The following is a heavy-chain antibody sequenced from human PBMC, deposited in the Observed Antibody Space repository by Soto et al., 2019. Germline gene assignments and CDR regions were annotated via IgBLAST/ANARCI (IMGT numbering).Heavy chain of an antibody. CDR3: AKVIVLGASTIEF. J-gene: IGHJ4*02. D-gene: IGHD6-6*01. CDR1: GFTFNHYG. CDR2: ISGSGGTT. Sequence: EQLLESGGGLVQPGGSLTLSCAASGFTFNHYGMAWVRQAPGKGLEWVSVISGSGGTTYYADSVKGRFTIFRDNSKSTVYLQMNSLRVEDTALYSCAKVIVLGASTIEFWGPGTLVTVSS. V-gene: IGHV3-23*01.